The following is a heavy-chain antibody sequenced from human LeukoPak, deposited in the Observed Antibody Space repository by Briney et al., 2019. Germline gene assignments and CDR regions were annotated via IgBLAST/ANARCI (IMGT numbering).Heavy chain of an antibody. D-gene: IGHD1-26*01. Sequence: NPGGSLRLSCAASGFTFSNVWMSWVRQAPGKGLEWVGRIKSKTDGGTTDYGAPVKGRFTISRDDSINTLCLQMNSLKTEDTAMYYCSTDGGTYPPLDYWGQGTLVTVSS. CDR3: STDGGTYPPLDY. J-gene: IGHJ4*02. CDR1: GFTFSNVW. CDR2: IKSKTDGGTT. V-gene: IGHV3-15*01.